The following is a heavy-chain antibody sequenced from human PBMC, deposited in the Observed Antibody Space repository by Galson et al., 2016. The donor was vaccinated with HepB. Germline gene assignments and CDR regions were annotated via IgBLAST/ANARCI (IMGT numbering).Heavy chain of an antibody. Sequence: SLRLSCAASGFTFSNYAMTWVRQAPGKGLEWLSTISGNGIATYYGDSLRGRFAISRDDSRNTLFLHMNSLRAEDTAVYYCAKNPNFGDYAYSDFWGQGTLVTVSS. J-gene: IGHJ4*02. CDR1: GFTFSNYA. D-gene: IGHD4-17*01. V-gene: IGHV3-23*01. CDR2: ISGNGIAT. CDR3: AKNPNFGDYAYSDF.